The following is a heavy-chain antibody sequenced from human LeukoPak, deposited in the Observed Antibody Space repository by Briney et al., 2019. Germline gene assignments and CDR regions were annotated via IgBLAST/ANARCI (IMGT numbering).Heavy chain of an antibody. CDR1: GFTFSYYG. Sequence: GGSLRLSCVASGFTFSYYGMHWVRQAPGKGLEWVAFIRYEGNEKYYAGSVKGRFTISRDNPKNTLYLEMNSLRVEDTAVYYCARDYGDNLTYWYFDLWGRGTLVSVSS. V-gene: IGHV3-30*02. CDR2: IRYEGNEK. D-gene: IGHD4-17*01. J-gene: IGHJ2*01. CDR3: ARDYGDNLTYWYFDL.